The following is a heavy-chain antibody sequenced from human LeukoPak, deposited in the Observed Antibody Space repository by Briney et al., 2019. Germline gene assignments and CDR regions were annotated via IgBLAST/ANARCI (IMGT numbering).Heavy chain of an antibody. CDR3: ARAGGDVVVPAAMSPYY. V-gene: IGHV1-69*13. CDR1: GGTFSSYA. CDR2: IIPIFGTA. Sequence: ASVKVSCKASGGTFSSYAISWVRQAPGQGLGWMGGIIPIFGTANYAQKFQGRVTITADESTSTAYMELSSLRSEDTAVYYCARAGGDVVVPAAMSPYYWGQGTLVTVSS. J-gene: IGHJ4*02. D-gene: IGHD2-2*01.